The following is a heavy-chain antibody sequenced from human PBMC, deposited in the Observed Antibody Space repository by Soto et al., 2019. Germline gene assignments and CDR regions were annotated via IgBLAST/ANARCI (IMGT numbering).Heavy chain of an antibody. V-gene: IGHV3-30*18. J-gene: IGHJ4*02. CDR1: GFTFSSYG. CDR3: AKEADVDTAMVAGGFDY. CDR2: ISYDGSNK. Sequence: QVQLVESGGGVVQPGRSLRLSCAASGFTFSSYGMHWVRQAPGKGLEWVAVISYDGSNKYYADSVKGRFTISRDNSKNTLYLQMNSLRAEDMAVYYCAKEADVDTAMVAGGFDYWGQGSLVTVSS. D-gene: IGHD5-18*01.